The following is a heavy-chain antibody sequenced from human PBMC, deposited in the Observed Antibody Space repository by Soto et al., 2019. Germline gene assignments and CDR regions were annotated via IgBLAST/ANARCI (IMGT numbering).Heavy chain of an antibody. J-gene: IGHJ4*02. D-gene: IGHD7-27*01. CDR1: GYTFTTYD. CDR2: MSPKTGNT. V-gene: IGHV1-8*01. CDR3: SRGPPNWGFDL. Sequence: QVQLVQSGAEVKKTGSSVKVSCKASGYTFTTYDINWVRQATGQGLEWIGWMSPKTGNTGYAQNFQGRVTMTRNPSISTAYLKLIRLTAADTAVYYCSRGPPNWGFDLWGQGTLGPVSS.